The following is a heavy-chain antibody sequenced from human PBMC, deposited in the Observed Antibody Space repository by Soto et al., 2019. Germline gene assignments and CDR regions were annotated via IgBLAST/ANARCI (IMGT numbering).Heavy chain of an antibody. J-gene: IGHJ6*02. CDR2: IYYSGST. CDR3: ARVVVEDYYGMDV. D-gene: IGHD2-15*01. V-gene: IGHV4-30-4*01. CDR1: GGSISSGDYY. Sequence: SETLSLTCTVSGGSISSGDYYWSWIRQPPGKGLEWIGYIYYSGSTYYNPSLKSRVTISVDTSKNQFSLKLSSVTAADTAVYYCARVVVEDYYGMDVWGQGTKVTVSS.